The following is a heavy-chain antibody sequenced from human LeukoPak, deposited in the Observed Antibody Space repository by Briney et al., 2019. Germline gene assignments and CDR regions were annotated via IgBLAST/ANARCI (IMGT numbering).Heavy chain of an antibody. Sequence: SETLSLTCTVSGGSISSSSYYWGWIRQPPGKGLEWIGSIYYSGSTYYNPSLKSRVTISVDTSKNQFSLKLSSVTAADTAVYYCARLAYSYGYPDYYFDYWGQGTLVTVS. J-gene: IGHJ4*02. CDR3: ARLAYSYGYPDYYFDY. CDR1: GGSISSSSYY. V-gene: IGHV4-39*01. D-gene: IGHD5-18*01. CDR2: IYYSGST.